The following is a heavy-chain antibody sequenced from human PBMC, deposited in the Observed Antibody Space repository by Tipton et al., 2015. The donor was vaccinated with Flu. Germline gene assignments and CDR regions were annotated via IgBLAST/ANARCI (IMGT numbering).Heavy chain of an antibody. CDR2: IHRSGNT. J-gene: IGHJ1*01. CDR1: GDSIGSDYY. V-gene: IGHV4-38-2*01. Sequence: LRLSCSVSGDSIGSDYYWGWIRQPPGKGLELLGNIHRSGNTYYNSSLKSRVTISLDKSKNQFSLRLVSMTATDTAVYYCATSEYCQHWGQGTLVTVSS. CDR3: ATSEYCQH.